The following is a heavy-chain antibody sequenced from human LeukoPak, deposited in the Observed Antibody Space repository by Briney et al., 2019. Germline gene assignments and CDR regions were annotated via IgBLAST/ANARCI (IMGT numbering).Heavy chain of an antibody. Sequence: ASVKVSCKASGYTFTSYGISWVRQAPGQGLEWMGWINPNSGGTNYAQKFQGRVSMTGDTSISTAYMELSRLRSDDTAVYYCARTLVVINDAFDIWGQGTMVTVSS. CDR3: ARTLVVINDAFDI. CDR2: INPNSGGT. CDR1: GYTFTSYG. D-gene: IGHD3-22*01. V-gene: IGHV1-2*02. J-gene: IGHJ3*02.